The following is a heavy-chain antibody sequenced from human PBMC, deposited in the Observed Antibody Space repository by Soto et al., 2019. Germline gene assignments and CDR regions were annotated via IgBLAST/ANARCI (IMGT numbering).Heavy chain of an antibody. V-gene: IGHV4-59*08. D-gene: IGHD5-18*01. CDR2: IYYSGST. Sequence: SETLSLTCTVSGGSISSYYWSWIRQPPGKGLEWIGYIYYSGSTNYNPSPKSRVTISVDTSKNQFSLKLSSVTAADTAVYYCARQRGGGYSYGYFDYWGQGTLVTVSS. CDR1: GGSISSYY. J-gene: IGHJ4*02. CDR3: ARQRGGGYSYGYFDY.